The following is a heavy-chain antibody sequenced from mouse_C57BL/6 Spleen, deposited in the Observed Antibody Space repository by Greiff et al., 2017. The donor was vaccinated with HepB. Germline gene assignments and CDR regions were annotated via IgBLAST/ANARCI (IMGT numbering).Heavy chain of an antibody. CDR2: IYPGSGNT. J-gene: IGHJ3*01. Sequence: VQLQQSGAELVRPGASVKLSYKASGYTFTDYYINWVKQRPGQGLEWIARIYPGSGNTYYNEKLKGKATLTAEKSSSTAYMQLSSLTSEDSAVYFCATTAQATAWCAYWGQGTLVTVSA. CDR3: ATTAQATAWCAY. CDR1: GYTFTDYY. D-gene: IGHD3-2*02. V-gene: IGHV1-76*01.